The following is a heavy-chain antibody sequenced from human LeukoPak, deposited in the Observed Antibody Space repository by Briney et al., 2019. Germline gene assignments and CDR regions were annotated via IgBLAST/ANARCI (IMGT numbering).Heavy chain of an antibody. J-gene: IGHJ3*02. CDR3: AKGGYSYGARDAFDI. CDR2: ISGSGGST. V-gene: IGHV3-23*01. D-gene: IGHD5-18*01. Sequence: GGSLRLSCAASGFTFNSYAMSWVRQAPGKGLEWVSAISGSGGSTYYADSVKGRFTISRDNSKNTLYLQMNSLRAEDTAIYYCAKGGYSYGARDAFDIWGHGTMVTVSS. CDR1: GFTFNSYA.